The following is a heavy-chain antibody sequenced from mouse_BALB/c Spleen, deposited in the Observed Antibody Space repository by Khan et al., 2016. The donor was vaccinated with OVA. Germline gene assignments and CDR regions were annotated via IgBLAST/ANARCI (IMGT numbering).Heavy chain of an antibody. J-gene: IGHJ4*01. CDR1: GYTFTNYW. Sequence: QVRLQQSGAELVRPGTSVKMSCKAAGYTFTNYWIGWINQRPGHGLEWIGDIYPGNGNTNYNERFKGKATLTADTSSSTAYLQLSSLTSEDSAIYYCARPYYFGTNYATGDDWGQGTSVTVSS. CDR3: ARPYYFGTNYATGDD. V-gene: IGHV1-63*02. CDR2: IYPGNGNT. D-gene: IGHD1-1*01.